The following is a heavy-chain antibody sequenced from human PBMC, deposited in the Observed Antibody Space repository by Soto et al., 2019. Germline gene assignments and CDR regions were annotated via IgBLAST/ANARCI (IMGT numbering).Heavy chain of an antibody. D-gene: IGHD3-10*01. Sequence: SVKVSCKASGGTFSSYAISWVRQAPGQGLEWMGGIIPIFGTANYAQKFQGRVTITADESTSTAYMELSSLRSEDTAVYYCARGQTYYYGSGSHIDYWGQGTLVTVSS. CDR3: ARGQTYYYGSGSHIDY. CDR1: GGTFSSYA. CDR2: IIPIFGTA. J-gene: IGHJ4*02. V-gene: IGHV1-69*13.